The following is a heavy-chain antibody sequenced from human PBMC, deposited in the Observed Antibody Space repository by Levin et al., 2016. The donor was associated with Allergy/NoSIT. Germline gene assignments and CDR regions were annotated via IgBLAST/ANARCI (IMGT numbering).Heavy chain of an antibody. CDR1: GFTFSTYW. CDR2: ISSDETTT. J-gene: IGHJ4*02. CDR3: GKAGEGTMVRGVTN. V-gene: IGHV3-74*01. D-gene: IGHD3-10*01. Sequence: GESLKISCAASGFTFSTYWMHWVRQVPGKGLVWVSRISSDETTTTYADSVKGRFTISRDNAKNTLYLQMNSLRAEDTAIYYCGKAGEGTMVRGVTNWGQGTLVTVSS.